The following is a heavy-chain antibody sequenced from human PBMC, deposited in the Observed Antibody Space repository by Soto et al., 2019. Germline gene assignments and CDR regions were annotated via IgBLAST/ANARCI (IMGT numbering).Heavy chain of an antibody. CDR2: ISVNGMMT. Sequence: WGSLRLSCAASGFTFSSYGMSWVRQDPGKGLEWVSCISVNGMMTSNADSVKGRFTISRDNSKSTLYLQVNSLRAEDTAVYYCAKSYLWGYSSSRAWCCCDRWGQGTRAIV. CDR1: GFTFSSYG. D-gene: IGHD2-2*01. V-gene: IGHV3-23*01. CDR3: AKSYLWGYSSSRAWCCCDR. J-gene: IGHJ3*01.